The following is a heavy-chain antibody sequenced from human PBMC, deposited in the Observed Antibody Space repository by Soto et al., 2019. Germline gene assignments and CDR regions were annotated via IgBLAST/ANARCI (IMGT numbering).Heavy chain of an antibody. V-gene: IGHV5-51*01. J-gene: IGHJ6*02. CDR2: IYPGDSDT. CDR1: GYSFTSYW. D-gene: IGHD3-16*02. CDR3: ARRMSSSSSVDFYVWGSYRPPDYYGMDV. Sequence: PGESLKISCKGSGYSFTSYWIGWVRQMPGKGLEWMGIIYPGDSDTRYSPSFQGQVTISADKSISTAYLQWSSLKASDTVMYYCARRMSSSSSVDFYVWGSYRPPDYYGMDVWGQGTTVTVSS.